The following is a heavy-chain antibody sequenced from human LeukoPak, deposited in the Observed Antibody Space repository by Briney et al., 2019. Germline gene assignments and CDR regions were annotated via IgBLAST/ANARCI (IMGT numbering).Heavy chain of an antibody. CDR3: ARHRPFLKRWLLPALDY. D-gene: IGHD3-22*01. CDR1: GGSISSGGSY. Sequence: SETLSLTCTVSGGSISSGGSYWSWIRQHPGKGLEWIGYIYYSGSTNYNPSLKSRVTISVDTSKNQFSLKLSSVTAADTAVYYCARHRPFLKRWLLPALDYWGQGTLVTVSS. CDR2: IYYSGST. V-gene: IGHV4-61*08. J-gene: IGHJ4*02.